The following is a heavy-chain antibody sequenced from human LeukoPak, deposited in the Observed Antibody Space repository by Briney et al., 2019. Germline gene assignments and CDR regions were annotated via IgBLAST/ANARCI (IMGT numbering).Heavy chain of an antibody. J-gene: IGHJ5*02. D-gene: IGHD6-6*01. CDR2: INSDGSSI. CDR1: GFTFSNNW. V-gene: IGHV3-74*01. Sequence: GGSLRLSCAASGFTFSNNWMHWVRQAPGKGLVWVSRINSDGSSISNVDSVKGRFTISRDNAKNMLYLQMNSLRAEDTAVYYCATSMAGYNWFDPWGQGTLVTVSS. CDR3: ATSMAGYNWFDP.